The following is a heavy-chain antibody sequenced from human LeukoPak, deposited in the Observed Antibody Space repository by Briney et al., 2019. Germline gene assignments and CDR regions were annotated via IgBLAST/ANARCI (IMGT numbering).Heavy chain of an antibody. CDR2: ITRST. CDR3: TQGVQTGYSNTWYFQH. Sequence: GGSLRLSCAASGFMFGSYAMIWVRQAPGKGLEWVATITRSTYCADSVKGRFTISRDNSKNTLYLQMNNLRAEDTALYYCTQGVQTGYSNTWYFQHWGQGTLVTVSS. V-gene: IGHV3-23*01. CDR1: GFMFGSYA. D-gene: IGHD1-26*01. J-gene: IGHJ1*01.